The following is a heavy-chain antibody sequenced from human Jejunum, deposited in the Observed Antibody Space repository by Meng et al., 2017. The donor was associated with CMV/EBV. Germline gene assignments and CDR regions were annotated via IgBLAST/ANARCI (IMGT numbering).Heavy chain of an antibody. J-gene: IGHJ5*02. D-gene: IGHD4-17*01. CDR2: ISHEGSRT. Sequence: SGFTLSRYWMHWVRQFPGKGLMWVSRISHEGSRTAYADSVKGRFTVSRDNAKNTLHLQMDSLRADDTAVYYCARDLLGDNDYVVDLWGQGSLVTVSS. CDR3: ARDLLGDNDYVVDL. CDR1: GFTLSRYW. V-gene: IGHV3-74*01.